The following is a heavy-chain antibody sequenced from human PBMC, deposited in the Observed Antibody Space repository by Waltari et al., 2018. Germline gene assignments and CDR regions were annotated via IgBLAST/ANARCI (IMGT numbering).Heavy chain of an antibody. CDR3: ARDLGSSWGGNRYFDY. CDR2: IYTSGST. J-gene: IGHJ4*02. Sequence: QVQLQESGPGLVKPSETLSLTCTVSGGSISSYYWSWIRQPAGKGLEWIGRIYTSGSTNYNPSLKIRVTMSVDTSKNQFSLKLSSVTAADTAVYYCARDLGSSWGGNRYFDYWGQGTLVTVSS. D-gene: IGHD6-13*01. CDR1: GGSISSYY. V-gene: IGHV4-4*07.